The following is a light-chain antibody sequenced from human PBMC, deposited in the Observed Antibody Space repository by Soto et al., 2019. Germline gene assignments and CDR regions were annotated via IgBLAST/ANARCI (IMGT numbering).Light chain of an antibody. CDR3: QSYDSSLIGGV. CDR1: SSNIGAGYD. J-gene: IGLJ3*02. CDR2: GNS. V-gene: IGLV1-40*01. Sequence: AVVTQPPSVSGAPGQRVTISCTGSSSNIGAGYDVHWYQQLPGTAPKLLIYGNSNRPSGVPDRFSGSKSGTSASLAITGLQAEDEADYYCQSYDSSLIGGVFGGGTKLTVL.